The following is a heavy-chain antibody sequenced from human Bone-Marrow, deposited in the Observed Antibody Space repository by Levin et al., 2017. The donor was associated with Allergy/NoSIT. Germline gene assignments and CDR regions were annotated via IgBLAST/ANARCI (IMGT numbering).Heavy chain of an antibody. CDR3: ARDRFSDYIWGSYRYTPNFDY. J-gene: IGHJ4*02. Sequence: SETLSLTCAVSGYSISSGYYWGWIRQPPGKGLEWIGSIYHSGSTYYNPSLKSRVTISVDTSKNQFSLKLSSVTAADTAVYYCARDRFSDYIWGSYRYTPNFDYWGQGTLVTVSS. V-gene: IGHV4-38-2*02. CDR2: IYHSGST. D-gene: IGHD3-16*02. CDR1: GYSISSGYY.